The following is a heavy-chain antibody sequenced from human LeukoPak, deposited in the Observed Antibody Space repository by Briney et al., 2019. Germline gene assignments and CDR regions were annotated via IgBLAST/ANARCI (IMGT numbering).Heavy chain of an antibody. V-gene: IGHV3-48*02. CDR2: ISPGSSTI. CDR1: GFTFNAYR. Sequence: GGSLRFSCAASGFTFNAYRMIWVRQAAGKGLEWVSHISPGSSTIYYADSVKGRFTISRDNAKNSLYLQMSSLRDDDTAVYYCARVRSGFYFDYWGQGTLVTVSS. J-gene: IGHJ4*02. CDR3: ARVRSGFYFDY.